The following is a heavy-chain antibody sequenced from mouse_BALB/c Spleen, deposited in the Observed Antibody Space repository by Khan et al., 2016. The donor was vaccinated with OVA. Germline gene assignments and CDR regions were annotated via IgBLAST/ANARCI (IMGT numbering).Heavy chain of an antibody. J-gene: IGHJ3*01. CDR3: ARNSYRYDFTY. Sequence: QVQLKQSGPGLVQPSQSLSITCTVSGFSLSAYGIHWVRQSPGKGLEWLGVIWSGGRTDYNVPFISRLSITKDNSKSQVFFKMISLQADDTAIDYCARNSYRYDFTYWGQGTLVTVSA. V-gene: IGHV2-2*01. CDR2: IWSGGRT. CDR1: GFSLSAYG. D-gene: IGHD2-12*01.